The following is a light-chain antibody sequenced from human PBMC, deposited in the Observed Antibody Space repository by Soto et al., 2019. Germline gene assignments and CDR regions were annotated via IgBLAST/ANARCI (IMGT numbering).Light chain of an antibody. CDR3: QQYDNRLT. V-gene: IGKV1-33*01. CDR2: DSS. CDR1: QDIRNS. J-gene: IGKJ4*01. Sequence: DIQMTQSPSSLSASVGDRVTITCLAIQDIRNSLKWYQQKPGKAPKLLIYDSSNMDTGVPSRVSGSGSGTDFRFTINRLQTEDIATYYCQQYDNRLTFGGGTKVEIK.